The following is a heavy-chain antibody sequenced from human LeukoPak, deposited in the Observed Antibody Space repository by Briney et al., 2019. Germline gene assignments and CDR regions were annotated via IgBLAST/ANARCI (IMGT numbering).Heavy chain of an antibody. J-gene: IGHJ6*04. V-gene: IGHV3-30*04. Sequence: PGRSLRLSCAASGFTFSSYAMHWVRQAPGKGLEWVAVISYDGSNKYHADSVKGRFTISRDNSKNTLYLQMNSLRAEDTAVYYCARAPDCSSTSCYYYYYDMDVWGKGTTVTVSS. CDR1: GFTFSSYA. CDR2: ISYDGSNK. CDR3: ARAPDCSSTSCYYYYYDMDV. D-gene: IGHD2-2*01.